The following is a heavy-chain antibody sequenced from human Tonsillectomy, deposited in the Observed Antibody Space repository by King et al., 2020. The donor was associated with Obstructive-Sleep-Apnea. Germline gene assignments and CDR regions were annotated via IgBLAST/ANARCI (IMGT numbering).Heavy chain of an antibody. V-gene: IGHV4-39*02. CDR3: ARAHPYGPLYYWDS. CDR1: GGSVSSNNYY. D-gene: IGHD3-10*01. Sequence: LQLQESGPGLVKPAETLSLTCTVSGGSVSSNNYYWGWIRQPPVKGLEWIATIYYTGTTYYNPSLKSRVTMSVDTSKNQFSLRLSSVTAADTALYFCARAHPYGPLYYWDSWGQGTLVTVSS. CDR2: IYYTGTT. J-gene: IGHJ4*02.